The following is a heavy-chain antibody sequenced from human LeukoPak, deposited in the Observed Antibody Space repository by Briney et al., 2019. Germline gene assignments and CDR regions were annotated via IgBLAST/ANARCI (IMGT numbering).Heavy chain of an antibody. CDR3: AKDPDREGGYGLGTFDI. V-gene: IGHV3-23*01. Sequence: PGGSPRLSCAASGFTFSSYAMSWVRQAPGKGLEWVSAISGSGGSTYYADSVKGRFTISRDNSKNTLYLQMNSLRAEDTAVYYCAKDPDREGGYGLGTFDIWGQGTMVTVSS. J-gene: IGHJ3*02. CDR2: ISGSGGST. D-gene: IGHD3-22*01. CDR1: GFTFSSYA.